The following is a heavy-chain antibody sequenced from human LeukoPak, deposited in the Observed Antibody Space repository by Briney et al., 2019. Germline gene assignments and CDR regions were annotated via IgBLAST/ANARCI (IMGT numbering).Heavy chain of an antibody. J-gene: IGHJ5*02. D-gene: IGHD3-10*01. CDR3: ARDRVDTMVRGVRTPNWFDP. CDR1: GYTFTSYY. CDR2: INPSGGST. Sequence: ASVKVSCKASGYTFTSYYMHWVRQAPGQGLEWMGIINPSGGSTSYAQKFQGRVTMTRDTSTSTVYMELSSLRSEDTAVYYCARDRVDTMVRGVRTPNWFDPWGQGTLATVSS. V-gene: IGHV1-46*01.